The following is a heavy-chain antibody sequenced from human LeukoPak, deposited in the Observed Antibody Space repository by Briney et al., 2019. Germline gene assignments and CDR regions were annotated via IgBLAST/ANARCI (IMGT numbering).Heavy chain of an antibody. CDR1: GITLSSFW. J-gene: IGHJ6*02. CDR2: IWYDGNKK. V-gene: IGHV3-33*08. Sequence: PGGSLRLSCEASGITLSSFWMSWVRQAPGKGLEWVAVIWYDGNKKYYAGSVKGRFTISRDNSKNTLYLQMNSPRAEDTAVYYCARPPTVVTDGHYYYGMDVWGQGTTVTVSS. CDR3: ARPPTVVTDGHYYYGMDV. D-gene: IGHD4-23*01.